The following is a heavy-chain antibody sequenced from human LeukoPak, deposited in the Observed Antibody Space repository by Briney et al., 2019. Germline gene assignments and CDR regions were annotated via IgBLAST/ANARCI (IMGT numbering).Heavy chain of an antibody. CDR2: IKSKTDGGTT. Sequence: GGSLRLSCAASGFTFSNHAMSWVRQAPGKGLEWVGRIKSKTDGGTTDYAAPVKGRFTISRDDSKNTLYLQMNSLKTEDTAVYYCTTEPYDFWSGYPNESVWGQGTLVTVSS. D-gene: IGHD3-3*01. CDR1: GFTFSNHA. V-gene: IGHV3-15*01. CDR3: TTEPYDFWSGYPNESV. J-gene: IGHJ4*02.